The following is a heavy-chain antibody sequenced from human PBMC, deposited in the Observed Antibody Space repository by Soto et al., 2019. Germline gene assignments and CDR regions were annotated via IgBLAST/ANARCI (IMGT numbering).Heavy chain of an antibody. CDR1: GGSISSSSYY. CDR2: IYYSGST. CDR3: ARGRMVRGVSIDY. V-gene: IGHV4-39*01. D-gene: IGHD3-10*01. Sequence: SETLSLTCTVSGGSISSSSYYWGWIRQPPGKGLEWIGSIYYSGSTNYNPSLKSRVTISVDTSKNQFSLKLSSVTAADTAVYYCARGRMVRGVSIDYWGQGTLVTVSS. J-gene: IGHJ4*02.